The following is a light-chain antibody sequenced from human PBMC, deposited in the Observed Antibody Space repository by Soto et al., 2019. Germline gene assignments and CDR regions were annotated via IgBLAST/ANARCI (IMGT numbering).Light chain of an antibody. CDR1: QSVSSY. V-gene: IGKV3-11*01. CDR3: QQRSNLLPT. J-gene: IGKJ5*01. Sequence: EIVLTQSPATLSLSPGERATLSCRESQSVSSYLAWYQQKPGQAPRLLIYDASNRATGIPDRFSGSGSGTDFTLVISSLELEDFAVYFCQQRSNLLPTFGQAPPLDLK. CDR2: DAS.